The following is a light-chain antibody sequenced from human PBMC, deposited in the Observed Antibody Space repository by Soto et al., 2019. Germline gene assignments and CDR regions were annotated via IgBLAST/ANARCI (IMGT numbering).Light chain of an antibody. Sequence: DIQMTQSPTSLSASVGDRVTITCRASQGIRNFVAWYQQKPGKAPKLLIYAASTLHSGVPSRFSGSGSGTDFTLTINSLQPADVATYSCQKYSSVPVFGPGTKVEIK. CDR2: AAS. CDR3: QKYSSVPV. J-gene: IGKJ3*01. CDR1: QGIRNF. V-gene: IGKV1-27*01.